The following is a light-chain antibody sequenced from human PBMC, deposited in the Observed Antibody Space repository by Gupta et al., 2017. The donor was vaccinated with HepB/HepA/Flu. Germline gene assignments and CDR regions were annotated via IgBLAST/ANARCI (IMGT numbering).Light chain of an antibody. CDR1: QSVLYSSNNKNY. J-gene: IGKJ2*01. CDR2: WAS. V-gene: IGKV4-1*01. CDR3: QQYHSPPYT. Sequence: DIVMTQSPDSLAVSLGEGATINCKSSQSVLYSSNNKNYLAWYQQKPGQPPKLLIYWASTRESGVPDRFSGSGSGTDFTLTISSLQAEDVAVYYCQQYHSPPYTFGQGTKLEIK.